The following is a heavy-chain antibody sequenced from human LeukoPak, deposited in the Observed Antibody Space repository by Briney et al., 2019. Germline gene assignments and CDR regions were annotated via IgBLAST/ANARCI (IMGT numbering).Heavy chain of an antibody. CDR2: IIPIFGTA. V-gene: IGHV1-69*05. CDR1: GGTFSSYA. D-gene: IGHD2-2*02. J-gene: IGHJ5*02. CDR3: AKDADIVVVPAAILGWFDP. Sequence: GASVKVSCKASGGTFSSYAISWVRQAPGQGLEWMGGIIPIFGTANYAQKFQGRVTITTDESTSTAYMELSSLRAEDTAVYYCAKDADIVVVPAAILGWFDPWGQGTLVTVSS.